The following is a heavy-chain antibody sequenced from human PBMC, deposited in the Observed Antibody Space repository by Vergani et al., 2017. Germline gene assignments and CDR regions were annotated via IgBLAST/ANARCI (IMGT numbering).Heavy chain of an antibody. CDR2: INPNSGGT. Sequence: QVQLVQSGAEVKKPGASVKVSCKASGYTFTGYYMHWVRQAPGQGLEWMGWINPNSGGTNYAQKFQGWVTMTRDTSISTAYMELSRLRSDDTAVYYCARRRRRAAAGTRGYYYYXMDVWGKGTTVTVSS. CDR3: ARRRRRAAAGTRGYYYYXMDV. CDR1: GYTFTGYY. V-gene: IGHV1-2*04. D-gene: IGHD6-13*01. J-gene: IGHJ6*03.